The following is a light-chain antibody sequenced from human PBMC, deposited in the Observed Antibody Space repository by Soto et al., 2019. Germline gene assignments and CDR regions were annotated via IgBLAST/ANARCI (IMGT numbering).Light chain of an antibody. CDR3: QQRSTWPGFT. CDR1: QSVSSY. V-gene: IGKV3-11*01. J-gene: IGKJ3*01. Sequence: EIVVAQSPATLSLSPAERATLSCRASQSVSSYLAWYQQKPRQAPRLPIYDASNRATGIPARFSGSGSATDFTPTISSLEPEDFAVYYCQQRSTWPGFTFGPGTKVDI. CDR2: DAS.